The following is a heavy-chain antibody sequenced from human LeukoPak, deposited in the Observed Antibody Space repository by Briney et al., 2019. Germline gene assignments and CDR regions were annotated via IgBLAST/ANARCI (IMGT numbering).Heavy chain of an antibody. CDR3: ARDGYGDRTYYYYGMDV. Sequence: SVKVSGKASGGTFSSYAISWVRQAPGQGLEWMGGIIPIFGTANYAQKSQGRVTITADESTSTAYMELSSLRSEDTAVYYCARDGYGDRTYYYYGMDVWGQGTTVTVSS. D-gene: IGHD4-17*01. J-gene: IGHJ6*02. CDR1: GGTFSSYA. CDR2: IIPIFGTA. V-gene: IGHV1-69*13.